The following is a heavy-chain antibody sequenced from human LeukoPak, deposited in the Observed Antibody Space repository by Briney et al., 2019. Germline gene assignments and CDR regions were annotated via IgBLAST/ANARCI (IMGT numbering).Heavy chain of an antibody. D-gene: IGHD6-13*01. CDR2: IIPIFGTA. Sequence: ASVKVSCKASGGTFSSYAISWVRQAPGQGLEWMAGIIPIFGTANYAQKFQGRVTITTDESTSTAYMELSSLRSEDTAVYYCARDSRSSWYRGYYYYYYMDVWGKGTTVTVSS. V-gene: IGHV1-69*05. J-gene: IGHJ6*03. CDR3: ARDSRSSWYRGYYYYYYMDV. CDR1: GGTFSSYA.